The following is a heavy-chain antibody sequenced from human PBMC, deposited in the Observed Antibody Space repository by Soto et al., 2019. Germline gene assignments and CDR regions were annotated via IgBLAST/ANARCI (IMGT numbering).Heavy chain of an antibody. CDR2: IYYSGRT. Sequence: QLQLQESGPGLVKPSETLSLTCTVSGGSISSSSYYWGWIRQPPAKGLEWIGSIYYSGRTFYNPSHKGRDTISVDTSNNQCSLKLSTVTVTDADVYYCARPLHRSWSRDALDIWGQGTMVTVSS. J-gene: IGHJ3*02. V-gene: IGHV4-39*01. CDR1: GGSISSSSYY. CDR3: ARPLHRSWSRDALDI. D-gene: IGHD6-13*01.